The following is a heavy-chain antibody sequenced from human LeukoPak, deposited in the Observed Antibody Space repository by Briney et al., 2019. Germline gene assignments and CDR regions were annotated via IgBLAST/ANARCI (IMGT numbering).Heavy chain of an antibody. CDR3: ARDLRYYYDSSGYYFDY. CDR1: GFTFSNYW. J-gene: IGHJ4*02. V-gene: IGHV3-74*01. Sequence: PGGSLRLSCAASGFTFSNYWMHWVRQAPGKGLVWVSRINNDGSSTIYADSVKGRFTISRDNAKNTLYLQMNCLRAEDTAVYYCARDLRYYYDSSGYYFDYWGQGALVTVSS. D-gene: IGHD3-22*01. CDR2: INNDGSST.